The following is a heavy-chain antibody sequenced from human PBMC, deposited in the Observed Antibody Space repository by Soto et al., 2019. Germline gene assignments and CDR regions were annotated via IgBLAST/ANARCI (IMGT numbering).Heavy chain of an antibody. CDR2: ISAYNGNT. J-gene: IGHJ4*02. CDR1: GYTFTSYG. CDR3: ARDLMYDSSGYYPYYFDY. D-gene: IGHD3-22*01. Sequence: ASVKVSCKASGYTFTSYGISWVRQAPGQGLEWMGWISAYNGNTNYAQKLQGRVTMTTDTSTSTAYMELRSLRSDDTAVYYCARDLMYDSSGYYPYYFDYWGQGTLVTVSS. V-gene: IGHV1-18*01.